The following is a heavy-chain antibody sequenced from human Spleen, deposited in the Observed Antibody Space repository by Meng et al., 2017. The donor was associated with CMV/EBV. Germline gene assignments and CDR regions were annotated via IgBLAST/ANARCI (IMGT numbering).Heavy chain of an antibody. CDR3: PRATGSRLRFLDGFLEDWLDP. Sequence: ASVKVSCMASGYIFTSYGISWVRQAPGQGLEWMGWISAYNGNTNYAQKLQGRVTMTTDTSTRTAYMELRSLRSDDTDEYYCPRATGSRLRFLDGFLEDWLDPWGQGTLVTVSS. CDR1: GYIFTSYG. J-gene: IGHJ5*02. CDR2: ISAYNGNT. V-gene: IGHV1-18*01. D-gene: IGHD3-3*01.